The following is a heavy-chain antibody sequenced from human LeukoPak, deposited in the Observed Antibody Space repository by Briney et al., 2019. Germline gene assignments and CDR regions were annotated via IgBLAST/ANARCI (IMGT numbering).Heavy chain of an antibody. CDR1: GFTFSSYS. Sequence: PGGSLRLSCAASGFTFSSYSMNWVRQAPGKGLEWVSSISGSSSYIYYADPVKGRFTISRDNAKNSLYLQMNSLRAEDTALYYCASSWGSSWYLDYWGQGTLVTVSS. V-gene: IGHV3-21*01. CDR3: ASSWGSSWYLDY. J-gene: IGHJ4*02. CDR2: ISGSSSYI. D-gene: IGHD6-13*01.